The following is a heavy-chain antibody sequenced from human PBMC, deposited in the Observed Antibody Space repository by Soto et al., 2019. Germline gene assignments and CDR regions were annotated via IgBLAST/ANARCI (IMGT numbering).Heavy chain of an antibody. CDR1: GFTFSSYS. Sequence: EVQLVESGGGLVKPGGALRLSCAASGFTFSSYSMNWVLQAPGKGLALVSSISSSSSYIYYADSVKGRFTISRDNAKNSLYLQMNSLRAEDTAVYYCARDGRSGSSWYLGWFDPWGQGTLVTVSS. CDR2: ISSSSSYI. CDR3: ARDGRSGSSWYLGWFDP. V-gene: IGHV3-21*01. D-gene: IGHD6-13*01. J-gene: IGHJ5*02.